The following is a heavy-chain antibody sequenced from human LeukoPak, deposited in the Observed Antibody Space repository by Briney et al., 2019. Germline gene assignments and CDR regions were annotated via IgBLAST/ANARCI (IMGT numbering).Heavy chain of an antibody. Sequence: GGSLRLSCSASGFTFSSYAMHWVRQAPGKGLEWVAVISYDGSNKYYADSVKGRFTISRDNSKNTLYLQMNSLRAEDTAVYYCARGSIVVVPAAHFGYWGQGTLVTVSS. CDR3: ARGSIVVVPAAHFGY. V-gene: IGHV3-30-3*01. J-gene: IGHJ4*02. D-gene: IGHD2-2*01. CDR1: GFTFSSYA. CDR2: ISYDGSNK.